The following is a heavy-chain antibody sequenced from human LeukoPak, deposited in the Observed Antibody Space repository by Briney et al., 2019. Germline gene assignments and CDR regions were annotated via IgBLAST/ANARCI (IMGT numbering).Heavy chain of an antibody. CDR1: GGSISGSSYY. D-gene: IGHD2-2*01. CDR3: ASGGGYCSSTSCYPYYFDY. CDR2: IYYSGST. Sequence: SETLSLTCTVSGGSISGSSYYWGWIRQPPGKGLEWIGSIYYSGSTYYNPSLKSRVTISVDTSKNQFSLKLSSVTAADTAVYYCASGGGYCSSTSCYPYYFDYWGQGTLVTVSS. V-gene: IGHV4-39*01. J-gene: IGHJ4*02.